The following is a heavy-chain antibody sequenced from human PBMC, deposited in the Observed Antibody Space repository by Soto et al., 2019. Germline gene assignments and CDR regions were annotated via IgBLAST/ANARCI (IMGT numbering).Heavy chain of an antibody. V-gene: IGHV1-69*12. CDR3: ASHCGGDCYSRSPPYYYYGMDV. J-gene: IGHJ6*02. Sequence: QVQLVQSGAEVKKPGSSVKVSCKASGGTFSSYAISWVRQAPGQGLAWMGGIIPIFGTADYAQKFQGRVTITADESTSTAYMELSSMRSEDTAVYYCASHCGGDCYSRSPPYYYYGMDVWGQGTTVTVSS. D-gene: IGHD2-21*02. CDR1: GGTFSSYA. CDR2: IIPIFGTA.